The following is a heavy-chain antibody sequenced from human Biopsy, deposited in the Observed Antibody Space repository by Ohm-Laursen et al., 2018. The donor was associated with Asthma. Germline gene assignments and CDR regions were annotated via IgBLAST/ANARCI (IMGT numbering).Heavy chain of an antibody. CDR3: ARRGGVRRYFDY. Sequence: SQTLSLTCTVSGGSISSGAYYWRWVRQPPGKGLEWIGYIYYIGSTYYNPSLKSRIAISLDTSKNQFSLKLSSVTVADTAVFFCARRGGVRRYFDYWGQGTLVTVSS. V-gene: IGHV4-30-4*01. CDR1: GGSISSGAYY. D-gene: IGHD3-16*01. CDR2: IYYIGST. J-gene: IGHJ4*02.